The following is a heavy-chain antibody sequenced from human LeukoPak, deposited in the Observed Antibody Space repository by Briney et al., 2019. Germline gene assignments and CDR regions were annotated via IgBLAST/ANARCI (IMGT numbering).Heavy chain of an antibody. J-gene: IGHJ4*02. Sequence: SETLSLTCAVYGGSFSGYYWSWIRQPPGKELEWIGEINHSGSTNYNPSLKSRVTISVDTSKNQFSLKLSSVTAADTAVYYCARYYGFPSSFDYWGQGTLVTVSS. D-gene: IGHD3/OR15-3a*01. V-gene: IGHV4-34*01. CDR3: ARYYGFPSSFDY. CDR1: GGSFSGYY. CDR2: INHSGST.